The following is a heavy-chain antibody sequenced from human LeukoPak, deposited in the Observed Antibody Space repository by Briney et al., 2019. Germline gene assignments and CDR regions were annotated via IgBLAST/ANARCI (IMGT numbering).Heavy chain of an antibody. Sequence: KPSETLSLTWTVSGGSIIGHWWSWIRQPPGKGLEWIGDIFYSGGSTNYNPSLKSRLTMSLDTSKNQFSLKLTSVTAADTAMYYCARRNTADASIDFWGQGTLVTASS. J-gene: IGHJ4*02. CDR1: GGSIIGHW. CDR2: IFYSGGST. CDR3: ARRNTADASIDF. V-gene: IGHV4-59*08. D-gene: IGHD2/OR15-2a*01.